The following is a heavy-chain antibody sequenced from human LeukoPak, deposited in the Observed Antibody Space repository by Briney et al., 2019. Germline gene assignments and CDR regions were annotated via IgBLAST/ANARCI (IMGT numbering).Heavy chain of an antibody. CDR3: ARVTRFRAIIP. J-gene: IGHJ5*02. CDR2: INNSGTT. D-gene: IGHD3-10*02. CDR1: GASFSCYY. Sequence: PSETLSPTCAVDGASFSCYYWSWIRHPPGKGLEWSGEINNSGTTNNHPPLKRRVTISVATSKNQFSLKLSAVAAADTAVCYCARVTRFRAIIPWGQGTLVTFSS. V-gene: IGHV4-34*01.